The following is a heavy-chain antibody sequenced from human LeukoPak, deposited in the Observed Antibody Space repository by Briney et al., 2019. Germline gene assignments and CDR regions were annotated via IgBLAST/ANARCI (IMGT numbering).Heavy chain of an antibody. J-gene: IGHJ5*02. V-gene: IGHV4-59*01. CDR2: IYYSGST. CDR3: ARAPSLEWLFNWFDP. Sequence: SETLSLTCTVSGGSLSSYYWSWIRQPPGKGLEWIGYIYYSGSTYYNPSLTSRVTMSVDTSKNQFSLKLSSVTAADTAVYYCARAPSLEWLFNWFDPWGQGTLVTVSS. D-gene: IGHD3-3*01. CDR1: GGSLSSYY.